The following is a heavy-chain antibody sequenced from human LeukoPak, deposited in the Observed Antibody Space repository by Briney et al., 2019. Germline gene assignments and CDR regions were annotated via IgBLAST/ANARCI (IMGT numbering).Heavy chain of an antibody. CDR3: ASMITYYDILTGHRELDV. D-gene: IGHD3-9*01. V-gene: IGHV3-7*01. Sequence: GGSLRLSCAASGFTFSSYWMSWVRQVPGKGVEWVANIKQDGSEKYYVDSVKGRFTISRDNAKNSLYLQMNSLRAEDTAVYYCASMITYYDILTGHRELDVWGQGTTVTVSS. CDR2: IKQDGSEK. J-gene: IGHJ6*02. CDR1: GFTFSSYW.